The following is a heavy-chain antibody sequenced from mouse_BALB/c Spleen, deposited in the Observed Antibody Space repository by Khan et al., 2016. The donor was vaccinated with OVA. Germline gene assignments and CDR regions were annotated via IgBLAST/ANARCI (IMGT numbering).Heavy chain of an antibody. CDR1: GYTFTSYT. CDR2: INPSNSYT. D-gene: IGHD2-14*01. Sequence: QMQLEESGAELARPGASVKMSCKASGYTFTSYTMHWIKQRPGQGLEWIGYINPSNSYTNYNKKFKDKATLTADKSSGTAYMQLSSLTSEDSAVYYCARDGAYYRSDGWFAYWGQGTLVTVSA. J-gene: IGHJ3*01. V-gene: IGHV1-4*01. CDR3: ARDGAYYRSDGWFAY.